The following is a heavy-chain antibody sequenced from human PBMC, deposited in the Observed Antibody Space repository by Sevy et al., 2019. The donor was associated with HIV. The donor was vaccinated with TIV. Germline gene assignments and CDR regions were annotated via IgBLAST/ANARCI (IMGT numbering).Heavy chain of an antibody. Sequence: SETLSLTCAVYGGSLSGYYWSWIRQPPGKGLEWIGEINHSGSTNYNPSLKSRVTISVDTSKNQFSLKLSSVTAADTAVYYCARGLGGFRELLSAYYFDYWGQGTLVTVSS. D-gene: IGHD3-10*01. CDR1: GGSLSGYY. CDR2: INHSGST. J-gene: IGHJ4*02. V-gene: IGHV4-34*01. CDR3: ARGLGGFRELLSAYYFDY.